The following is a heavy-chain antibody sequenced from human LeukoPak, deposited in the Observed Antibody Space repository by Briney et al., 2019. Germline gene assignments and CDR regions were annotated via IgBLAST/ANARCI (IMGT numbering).Heavy chain of an antibody. CDR2: ISAYNGNT. Sequence: ASVKVSCKASGYTFTSYGISWVRQAPVQGLEWMGWISAYNGNTNYAQKLQGRVTMTTDTSTSTAYMELRSLGSDDTAVYYCARDYLRWLQFGICSDYWGQGTLVTVSS. V-gene: IGHV1-18*01. CDR3: ARDYLRWLQFGICSDY. J-gene: IGHJ4*02. CDR1: GYTFTSYG. D-gene: IGHD5-24*01.